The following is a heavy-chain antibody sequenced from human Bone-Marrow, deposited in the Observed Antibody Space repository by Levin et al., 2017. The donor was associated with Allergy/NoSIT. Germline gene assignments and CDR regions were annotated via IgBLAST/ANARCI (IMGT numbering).Heavy chain of an antibody. V-gene: IGHV1-69*04. Sequence: SVKVSCRASGGTFSTYTISWVRQAPGQGLEWMGRIIPIVGVTNYAQKFQGRVTISADKSTSTAYMELSSLKSDDTAVYYWAREIPLGLRSARFDYWGQGTLVSVSS. D-gene: IGHD4-17*01. J-gene: IGHJ4*02. CDR2: IIPIVGVT. CDR3: AREIPLGLRSARFDY. CDR1: GGTFSTYT.